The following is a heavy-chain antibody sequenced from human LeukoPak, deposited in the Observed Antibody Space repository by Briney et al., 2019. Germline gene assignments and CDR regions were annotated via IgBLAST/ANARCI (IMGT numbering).Heavy chain of an antibody. CDR3: AKGVAVAGTPPGGDY. CDR2: IDLEHGNP. D-gene: IGHD6-19*01. CDR1: GYSLIELS. Sequence: ASVKVSFKVSGYSLIELSTHWVRQAPGKGLEWMGGIDLEHGNPVYAQKFQGRVTMTEDTTTDTAYMEVNRLTSEDTAIYYCAKGVAVAGTPPGGDYWGQGTLLTVSS. J-gene: IGHJ4*02. V-gene: IGHV1-24*01.